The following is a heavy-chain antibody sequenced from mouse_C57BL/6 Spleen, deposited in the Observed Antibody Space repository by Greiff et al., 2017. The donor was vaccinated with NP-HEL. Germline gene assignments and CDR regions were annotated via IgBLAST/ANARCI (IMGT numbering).Heavy chain of an antibody. Sequence: EVMLVESGGDLVKPGGSLKLSCSASGFTFSSYGMSWFRQTPAKRLAWVATISSGGSYTYYPDRVKGRFTISRDNAKNTLYLQMSSLKSEDTAMYYCARQFYYYGSSPHWYFDVWGTGTTVTVSS. J-gene: IGHJ1*03. V-gene: IGHV5-6*01. CDR3: ARQFYYYGSSPHWYFDV. CDR1: GFTFSSYG. D-gene: IGHD1-1*01. CDR2: ISSGGSYT.